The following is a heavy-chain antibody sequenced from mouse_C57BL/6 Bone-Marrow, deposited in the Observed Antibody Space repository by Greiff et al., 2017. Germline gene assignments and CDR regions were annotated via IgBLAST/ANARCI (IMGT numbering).Heavy chain of an antibody. CDR2: IYPSDCYT. J-gene: IGHJ2*01. Sequence: LQLQQSGAELVKPGASVKLSCKASGYTFTSYWMQWVKQRPGQGLEWIGGIYPSDCYTNYNQKFKGKATLTVDTSSSTAYLRLSSLTSEGSAVYYCARGGPYYWGQGTTLTVSS. CDR3: ARGGPYY. V-gene: IGHV1-50*01. CDR1: GYTFTSYW.